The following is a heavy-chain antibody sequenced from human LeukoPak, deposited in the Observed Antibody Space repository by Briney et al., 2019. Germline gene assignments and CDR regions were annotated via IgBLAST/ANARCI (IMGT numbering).Heavy chain of an antibody. J-gene: IGHJ4*02. D-gene: IGHD3-22*01. CDR3: AKGAEYFYDSSGLIDY. Sequence: GGSLRLSCAASGFKFSGYSMNWVRQAPGRGLEWVSRIQNDGISTTYADSVKGRFTISRDNAKNTLYLQMISLRDEDTAVYFCAKGAEYFYDSSGLIDYWGQGTLVTVSS. CDR1: GFKFSGYS. V-gene: IGHV3-74*01. CDR2: IQNDGIST.